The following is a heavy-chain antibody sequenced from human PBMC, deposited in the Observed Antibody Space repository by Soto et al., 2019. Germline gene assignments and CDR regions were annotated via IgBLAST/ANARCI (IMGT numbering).Heavy chain of an antibody. V-gene: IGHV3-30-3*01. CDR1: GFTFSSYA. J-gene: IGHJ6*02. CDR3: ARAPLVRGVMYWGDYYGMDV. CDR2: ISYDGSNK. Sequence: PGGSLRLSCAASGFTFSSYAMHWVRQAPGKGLEWVAVISYDGSNKYYADSVKGRFTISRDNSKNTLYLQMNSLRAEDTAVYYCARAPLVRGVMYWGDYYGMDVWGQGNTVTVSS. D-gene: IGHD3-10*01.